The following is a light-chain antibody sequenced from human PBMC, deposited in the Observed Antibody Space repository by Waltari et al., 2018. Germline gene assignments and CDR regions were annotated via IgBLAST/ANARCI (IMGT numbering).Light chain of an antibody. CDR2: DAS. V-gene: IGKV3-11*01. Sequence: EIVLTQSPGTLSVSPGETATLSCRASQAVSNYLGWYQQKPGQPPRLLSNDASNWAPGVPARFSGSGSGTDFTLTISSLQPEDFATYYCQQAHSFPITFGQGTRLEIK. CDR1: QAVSNY. J-gene: IGKJ5*01. CDR3: QQAHSFPIT.